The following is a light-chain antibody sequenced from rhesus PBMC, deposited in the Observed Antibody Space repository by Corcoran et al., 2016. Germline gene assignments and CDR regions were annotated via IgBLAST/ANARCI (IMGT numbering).Light chain of an antibody. CDR3: QQSFAIPPT. V-gene: IGKV1-74*01. CDR2: KTS. J-gene: IGKJ4*01. CDR1: ENINNF. Sequence: DIQMTQSPSSLSASVGDRVTITCRASENINNFLQWFQQKPGKPPKPRMYKTSTIQGGVPSRLSCSGHVTDFPLTISSLQPEDFATYYCQQSFAIPPTFGGGTTGDLK.